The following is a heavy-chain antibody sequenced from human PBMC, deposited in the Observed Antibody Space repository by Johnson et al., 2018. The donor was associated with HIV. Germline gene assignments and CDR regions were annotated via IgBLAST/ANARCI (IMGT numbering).Heavy chain of an antibody. D-gene: IGHD3-22*01. CDR1: GFTFSSYG. J-gene: IGHJ3*02. Sequence: QVLLLESGGGVVQPGRSLRLSCAASGFTFSSYGMHWVRQAAGKGLEWVAVIWYDGSNKYYADSVKGRFTISRDNSKNTLYLQMNSLRTEDTAVYYCARVITMIVVVIGDIWGQGTMVTVSS. CDR2: IWYDGSNK. V-gene: IGHV3-33*01. CDR3: ARVITMIVVVIGDI.